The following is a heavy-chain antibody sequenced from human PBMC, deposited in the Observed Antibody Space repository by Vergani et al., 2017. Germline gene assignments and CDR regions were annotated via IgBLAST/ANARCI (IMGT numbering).Heavy chain of an antibody. V-gene: IGHV4-39*01. D-gene: IGHD3-22*01. CDR2: MDYNGRA. Sequence: QVQLHESGPGLVKPSQTLSLTCTVSGGSITSGSFYWSWIRQPPGKGLEWIGSMDYNGRAYYTPSLRRRVAISIDTSKMQFSLKLYSLTAADTAIYYCARHVTQDYYNDSDYFDYWGLGTLVTVSS. CDR3: ARHVTQDYYNDSDYFDY. CDR1: GGSITSGSFY. J-gene: IGHJ4*02.